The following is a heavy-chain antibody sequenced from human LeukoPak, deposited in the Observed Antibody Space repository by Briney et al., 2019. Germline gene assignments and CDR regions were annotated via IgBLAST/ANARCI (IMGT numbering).Heavy chain of an antibody. CDR3: ARDRGFFEWLLYYCDY. CDR1: GFTFSSYA. D-gene: IGHD3-3*01. CDR2: ISGSGGST. V-gene: IGHV3-23*01. Sequence: QPGGSLRLSCAASGFTFSSYAMSWVRQAPGKGLEWVSAISGSGGSTYYADSVKGRFTISRDNSKNTLYLQMNSLRADGTAVYYCARDRGFFEWLLYYCDYWGQGTLVTVSS. J-gene: IGHJ4*02.